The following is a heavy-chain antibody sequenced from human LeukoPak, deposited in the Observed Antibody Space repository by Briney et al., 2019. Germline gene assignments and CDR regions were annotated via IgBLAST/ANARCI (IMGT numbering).Heavy chain of an antibody. CDR3: ARESGSYLWRSWLNP. CDR2: IYHSGST. J-gene: IGHJ5*02. Sequence: SETLSLTCTVSGYSISSGYYWGWIRQPPGKGLEWIGSIYHSGSTYYNPSLKSQVTISVDTSKNQFSLKLSSVTAADTAVYYCARESGSYLWRSWLNPWGQGTLVTVSS. D-gene: IGHD3-16*01. CDR1: GYSISSGYY. V-gene: IGHV4-38-2*02.